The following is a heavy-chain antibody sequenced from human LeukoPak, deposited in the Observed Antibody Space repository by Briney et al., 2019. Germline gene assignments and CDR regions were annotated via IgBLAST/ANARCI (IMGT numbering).Heavy chain of an antibody. CDR2: IYNDNT. D-gene: IGHD4/OR15-4a*01. CDR1: GFTVSSNS. J-gene: IGHJ4*02. V-gene: IGHV3-53*01. Sequence: GGSLRLSCTVSGFTVSSNSMSWVRQAPGKGLEWVSFIYNDNTHYSDSVKGRFTISRDNSKNTLYLQMNSLRAEDTAVYYCARRAGAYSHPYHYWGQGTLVTVSS. CDR3: ARRAGAYSHPYHY.